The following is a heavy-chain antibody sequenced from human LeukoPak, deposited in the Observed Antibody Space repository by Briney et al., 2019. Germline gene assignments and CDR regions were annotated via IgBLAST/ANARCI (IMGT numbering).Heavy chain of an antibody. D-gene: IGHD5-18*01. J-gene: IGHJ5*02. CDR1: GGSISSSSYY. V-gene: IGHV4-39*01. CDR2: IYYSGST. CDR3: ARQVDTAMEEFDP. Sequence: SETLSLTCTVSGGSISSSSYYWGWIRQPPGKGLEWIGSIYYSGSTYYNPSLKSRVTISVDTSKNQFSLKLSSVTAADTAVYHCARQVDTAMEEFDPWGQGTLVTVSS.